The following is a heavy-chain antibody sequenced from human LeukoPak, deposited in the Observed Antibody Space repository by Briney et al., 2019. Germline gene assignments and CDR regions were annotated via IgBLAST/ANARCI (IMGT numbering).Heavy chain of an antibody. CDR1: GFTFSSYA. J-gene: IGHJ4*02. Sequence: GRSLRLSCAASGFTFSSYAMSWVRQAPGKGLEWVSAISGSGGSTYYADSVKGRFTISKNTLYLQMNSLRAEDTAVYYCAKGRPVINCGGDCYLFDYWGQGTLVTVSS. V-gene: IGHV3-23*01. CDR3: AKGRPVINCGGDCYLFDY. D-gene: IGHD2-21*02. CDR2: ISGSGGST.